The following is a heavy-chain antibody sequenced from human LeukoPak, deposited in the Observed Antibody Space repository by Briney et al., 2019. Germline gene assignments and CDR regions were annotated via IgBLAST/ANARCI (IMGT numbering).Heavy chain of an antibody. V-gene: IGHV1-18*01. CDR2: ISAYNGNT. CDR1: GYTFTSYG. D-gene: IGHD3-10*01. J-gene: IGHJ4*02. CDR3: ARVISYGSGSYYTDFDY. Sequence: ASVKVSCKASGYTFTSYGISWVRQAPGPGLEWMGWISAYNGNTNYAQKLQGRVTMTTDTSTSTAYMELRSLRSDDTAVYYCARVISYGSGSYYTDFDYWGQGTLVTVSS.